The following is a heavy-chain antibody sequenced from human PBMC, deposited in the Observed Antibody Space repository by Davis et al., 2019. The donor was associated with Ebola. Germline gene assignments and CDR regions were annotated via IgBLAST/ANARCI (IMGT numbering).Heavy chain of an antibody. J-gene: IGHJ5*02. CDR1: GGSISGGYY. CDR3: ARDSLNDYGDYGRERWFDP. Sequence: MPSETLSLTCTVSGGSISGGYYWTWIRQHPGKGPEWIGHIYYSGSTYYNPSLQSRVSISVDTSKNHFSLKLTSVTVADTAVYYCARDSLNDYGDYGRERWFDPWGQGTLVTVSS. D-gene: IGHD4-17*01. CDR2: IYYSGST. V-gene: IGHV4-31*03.